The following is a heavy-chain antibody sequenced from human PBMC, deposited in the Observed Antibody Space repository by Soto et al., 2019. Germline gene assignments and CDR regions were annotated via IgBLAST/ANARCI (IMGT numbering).Heavy chain of an antibody. CDR3: ARESKYDTSGYPPWFAP. D-gene: IGHD3-22*01. CDR2: IYYSGST. Sequence: QVQLQESGPGLVKPSQTLSLTCTVSVASISSGGYYWSWIRQHPGEGLEWIGYIYYSGSTSYNPYLNRRVTISVDTSKNQFSLKLSSVTDADKAVYYCARESKYDTSGYPPWFAPWGQGTLDTVSS. J-gene: IGHJ5*02. V-gene: IGHV4-31*03. CDR1: VASISSGGYY.